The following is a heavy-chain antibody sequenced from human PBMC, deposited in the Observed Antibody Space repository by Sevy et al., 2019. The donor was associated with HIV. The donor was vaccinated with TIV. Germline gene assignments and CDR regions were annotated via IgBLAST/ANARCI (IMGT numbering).Heavy chain of an antibody. CDR2: IRYDGSIK. CDR1: GFTFSSYG. V-gene: IGHV3-30*02. D-gene: IGHD3-22*01. J-gene: IGHJ4*02. Sequence: GGSLRLSCAASGFTFSSYGMHWVRQAPGKGLEWVAFIRYDGSIKYYADSVKGRFTISRDNSKNTLYLQMDSLSAEDTAVYYCAKDGRRGYYYDSSGFGFDYWGQGTLVTVSS. CDR3: AKDGRRGYYYDSSGFGFDY.